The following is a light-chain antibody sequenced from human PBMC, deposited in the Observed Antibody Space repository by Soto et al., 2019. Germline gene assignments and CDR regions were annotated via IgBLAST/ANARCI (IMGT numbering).Light chain of an antibody. J-gene: IGKJ4*01. CDR3: QHRNNWPLT. CDR2: DAS. V-gene: IGKV3-11*01. Sequence: VVLTQSPATLSVSPGERATLSCRASENINTYLAWYQQKPGQAPKLLIYDASNRATGIPARFSASWSGTDFTLTISSLEPEECAVYDCQHRNNWPLTFGGGTKVDIK. CDR1: ENINTY.